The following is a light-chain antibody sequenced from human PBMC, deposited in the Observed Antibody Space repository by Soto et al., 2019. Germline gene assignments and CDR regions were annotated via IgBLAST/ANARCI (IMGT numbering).Light chain of an antibody. J-gene: IGKJ1*01. CDR2: DAS. Sequence: EIVLTQSPATLSLSPGERATLSCRASQSINRHLAWYRQKPGQAPRLLIYDASNRATGIPARFSGSGSGTDFTLTISSLEPEDFGVYYCQQYGSSRWTFGQGTKVDIK. CDR3: QQYGSSRWT. CDR1: QSINRH. V-gene: IGKV3-11*01.